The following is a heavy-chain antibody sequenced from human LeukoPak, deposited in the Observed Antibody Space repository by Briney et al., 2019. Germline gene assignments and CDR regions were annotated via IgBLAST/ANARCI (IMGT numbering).Heavy chain of an antibody. CDR1: GFTVSNNF. V-gene: IGHV3-53*01. CDR2: IHSGGTT. Sequence: PGGSLRLSCAASGFTVSNNFMSWVRQAPGKGLEWDSVIHSGGTTYYADSVKGRFTISRDNSRNTLYLQMNSLRAEDTAVYYCARGRVTYSGYDFPYYFDYWGQGTLVTVSS. CDR3: ARGRVTYSGYDFPYYFDY. D-gene: IGHD5-12*01. J-gene: IGHJ4*02.